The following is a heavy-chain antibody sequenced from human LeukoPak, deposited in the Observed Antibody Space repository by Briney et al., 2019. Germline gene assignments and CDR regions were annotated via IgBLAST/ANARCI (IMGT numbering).Heavy chain of an antibody. V-gene: IGHV3-23*01. CDR3: ASTSGWYEPIDY. Sequence: GGSLRLSCVVSGFSLNNYAMTWVRQAPGKGLEWVSAISGSGDGTYYTDSVKGRFTISRDNSKNTLHLQMSSLRTEDTAVYYCASTSGWYEPIDYWGQGTLVTVSS. CDR2: ISGSGDGT. D-gene: IGHD6-19*01. J-gene: IGHJ4*02. CDR1: GFSLNNYA.